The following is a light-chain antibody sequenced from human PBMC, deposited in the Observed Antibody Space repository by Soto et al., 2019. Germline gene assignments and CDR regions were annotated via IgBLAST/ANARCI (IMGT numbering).Light chain of an antibody. CDR2: GAS. Sequence: EIVLTQSPGTLSLSPGERATLSCRASQSVSSRVAWYQHQPGQAPRLLISGASSRATGIPDRFSGSGSGTDFTLTISRLEPEDFALYYCQQYGGSPITFGQGTRLEIK. J-gene: IGKJ5*01. V-gene: IGKV3-20*01. CDR3: QQYGGSPIT. CDR1: QSVSSR.